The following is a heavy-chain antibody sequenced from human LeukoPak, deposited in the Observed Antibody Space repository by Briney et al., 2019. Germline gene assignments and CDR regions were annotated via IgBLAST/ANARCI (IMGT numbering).Heavy chain of an antibody. CDR1: GFTFDDYA. J-gene: IGHJ4*02. CDR3: ATSTAGTVGANIDY. D-gene: IGHD6-13*01. CDR2: ISWNSGSI. Sequence: GGSLRLSCAASGFTFDDYAMHWVRQAPGKGLEWVSGISWNSGSIDYADSVKGRFTISRDNAKNSLYLQMNSLRAEDTAVYYCATSTAGTVGANIDYWGQGTLVTVSS. V-gene: IGHV3-9*01.